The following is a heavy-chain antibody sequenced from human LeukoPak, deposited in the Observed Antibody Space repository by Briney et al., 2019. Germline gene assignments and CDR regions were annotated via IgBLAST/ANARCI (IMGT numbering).Heavy chain of an antibody. V-gene: IGHV3-7*01. CDR1: GFTFSRYW. Sequence: GGSLRLSCAGSGFTFSRYWMSWVSQAPGKGLEWVANIKHDGSEQYYVDSVKGRFTISRDNARNSLYLQMNSLRDEDAAVYYCATLMSARSGYMDVWGQGTQVTISS. J-gene: IGHJ1*01. CDR3: ATLMSARSGYMDV. CDR2: IKHDGSEQ. D-gene: IGHD1-1*01.